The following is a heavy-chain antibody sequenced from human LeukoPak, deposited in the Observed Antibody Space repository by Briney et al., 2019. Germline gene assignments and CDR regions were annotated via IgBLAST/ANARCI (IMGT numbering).Heavy chain of an antibody. J-gene: IGHJ6*02. CDR1: GGTFSSYA. V-gene: IGHV1-69*13. Sequence: SVKVSCKASGGTFSSYAISRVRQAPGQELEWMGGIIPIFGTANYAQKFQGRVTITADESTSTAYMELSSLRSEDTAVYYCARAIPIFGVVNHYYYGMDVWGQGTTVTVSS. D-gene: IGHD3-3*01. CDR2: IIPIFGTA. CDR3: ARAIPIFGVVNHYYYGMDV.